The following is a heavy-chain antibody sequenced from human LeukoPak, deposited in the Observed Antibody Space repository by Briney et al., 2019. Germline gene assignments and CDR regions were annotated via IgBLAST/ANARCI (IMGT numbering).Heavy chain of an antibody. V-gene: IGHV3-23*01. Sequence: PGGTLRLSCAASGFTFSSYGMSWVRQAPGKGLEWVSAISGSGGSTYYADSVKGRFTISRDNSKNTLYLQMNSLRAEDTAVYYCAKDLNYYDSSGYPSIPWGQGTLVTVSS. J-gene: IGHJ5*02. CDR2: ISGSGGST. D-gene: IGHD3-22*01. CDR3: AKDLNYYDSSGYPSIP. CDR1: GFTFSSYG.